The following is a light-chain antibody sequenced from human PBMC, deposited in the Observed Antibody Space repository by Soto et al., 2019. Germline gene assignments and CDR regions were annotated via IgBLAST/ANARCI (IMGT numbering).Light chain of an antibody. J-gene: IGKJ1*01. CDR3: QDYDNWPPWT. CDR2: GAS. CDR1: QNVRNN. Sequence: TVMTQSPATLSVSLGERVTLSCRASQNVRNNLAWYQQKPGQPPRLLIYGASTRATDVPARFSGSGSGTEFTLTISGLQSEDFAIYYCQDYDNWPPWTFGQGTKVDIK. V-gene: IGKV3-15*01.